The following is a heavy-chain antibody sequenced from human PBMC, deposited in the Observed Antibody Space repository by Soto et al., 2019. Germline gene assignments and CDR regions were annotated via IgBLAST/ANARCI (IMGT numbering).Heavy chain of an antibody. CDR2: IKSKTDGGTT. CDR1: GFTFSNAW. Sequence: GGSLRLSCAASGFTFSNAWMSWVRQAPGKGLEWVGRIKSKTDGGTTDYAAPVKGRFTISRDDSKNTLYLQMNSLKTEDTAVYYCTTDSQSLYDFWSGYYFAYYYYMDVWGKGTTVTVSS. CDR3: TTDSQSLYDFWSGYYFAYYYYMDV. D-gene: IGHD3-3*01. J-gene: IGHJ6*03. V-gene: IGHV3-15*01.